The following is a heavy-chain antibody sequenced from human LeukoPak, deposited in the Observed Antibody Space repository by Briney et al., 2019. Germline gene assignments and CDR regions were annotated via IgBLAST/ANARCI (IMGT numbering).Heavy chain of an antibody. CDR2: MSYDGSNK. J-gene: IGHJ3*02. Sequence: GTSLRLSCAASGFNFNSYTMHWVRLAPGKGLEWVAVMSYDGSNKYYTDSVKGRFTISRDNSQNTLYLQMHSLRVEDTAVYYCVRDKDNDGFDIWGQGTMVTVSS. CDR1: GFNFNSYT. V-gene: IGHV3-30*14. CDR3: VRDKDNDGFDI. D-gene: IGHD2-15*01.